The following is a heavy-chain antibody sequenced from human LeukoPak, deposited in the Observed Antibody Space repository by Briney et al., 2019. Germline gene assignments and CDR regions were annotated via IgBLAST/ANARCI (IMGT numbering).Heavy chain of an antibody. J-gene: IGHJ4*02. CDR1: GFSISSLW. CDR3: ARDNSASPYAPGDY. Sequence: PGGSLRLSCVASGFSISSLWMHWVRQAPGKGLVWVSRINSDGSSIAYADSVKGRFTISRDNSKNMLYLQMNSLRAEDTAVYYCARDNSASPYAPGDYWGQGTLVTVSS. CDR2: INSDGSSI. V-gene: IGHV3-74*03. D-gene: IGHD2-2*01.